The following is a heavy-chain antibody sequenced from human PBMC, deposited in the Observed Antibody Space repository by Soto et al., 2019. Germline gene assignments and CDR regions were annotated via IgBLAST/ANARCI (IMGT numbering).Heavy chain of an antibody. CDR2: ISYDGSNK. CDR3: ARASSREATYGMDV. V-gene: IGHV3-30-3*01. J-gene: IGHJ6*02. D-gene: IGHD5-12*01. Sequence: GGSLRLSCAASGFTFSSYAMHWVRQAPGKGLEWVAVISYDGSNKYYADSVKGRFTISRDNSKNTLYLQMNSLRAEDTAVYYCARASSREATYGMDVWGQGTTVTVSS. CDR1: GFTFSSYA.